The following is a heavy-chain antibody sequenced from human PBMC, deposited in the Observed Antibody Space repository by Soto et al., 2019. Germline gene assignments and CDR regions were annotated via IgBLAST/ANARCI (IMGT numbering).Heavy chain of an antibody. CDR2: IYYSGST. V-gene: IGHV4-59*08. D-gene: IGHD2-2*03. CDR3: ASGYCSSTSCYQTEAFDY. J-gene: IGHJ4*02. CDR1: GGSISSYY. Sequence: SETLSLTCTVSGGSISSYYWSWIRQPPGKGLEWIGYIYYSGSTNYNPSLKSRVTISVDTSKNQFSLKLSSVTAADTAVYYCASGYCSSTSCYQTEAFDYWGQGTLVTVSS.